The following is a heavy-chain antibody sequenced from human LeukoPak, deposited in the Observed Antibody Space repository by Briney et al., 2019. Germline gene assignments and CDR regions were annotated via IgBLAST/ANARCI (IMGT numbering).Heavy chain of an antibody. J-gene: IGHJ4*02. CDR2: IKQDGSEK. Sequence: GGSLRLSCVASGFTFSSYWMSWVRQAPGKGLEWVANIKQDGSEKYYVDSVKGRSTISRDNAKNSLYLQMNSLRAEDTAVYYCAREGGFGEYYFDYWGQGTLVTVSS. V-gene: IGHV3-7*01. D-gene: IGHD3-3*01. CDR1: GFTFSSYW. CDR3: AREGGFGEYYFDY.